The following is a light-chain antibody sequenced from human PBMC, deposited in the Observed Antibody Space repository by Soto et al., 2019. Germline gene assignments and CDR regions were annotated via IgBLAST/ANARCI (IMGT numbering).Light chain of an antibody. CDR3: CSYAGSYTYVV. CDR1: SNDVGGYNY. CDR2: GVS. Sequence: QSALTQPRSVSGSPGQSVTISCTGTSNDVGGYNYVSWYQQHPGKAPKLIIYGVSKRPSGVPDRFSGSKSGNTASLTISGLQAEDEADYYCCSYAGSYTYVVFGGGTKLTVL. V-gene: IGLV2-11*01. J-gene: IGLJ2*01.